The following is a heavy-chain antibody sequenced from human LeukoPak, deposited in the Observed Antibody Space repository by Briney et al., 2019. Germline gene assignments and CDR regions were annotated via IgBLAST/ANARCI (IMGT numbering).Heavy chain of an antibody. D-gene: IGHD6-19*01. CDR1: GFTINTYS. Sequence: GGSLRLSCAASGFTINTYSMNWVRQAPGKGLEWVSYISGSSDPMYYADSVKGRFTISRDNAKNSLYLLMNSLREEDTAVYYCTREKGSSNGWFGYWGRGTLVTVSS. CDR2: ISGSSDPM. V-gene: IGHV3-48*02. J-gene: IGHJ5*01. CDR3: TREKGSSNGWFGY.